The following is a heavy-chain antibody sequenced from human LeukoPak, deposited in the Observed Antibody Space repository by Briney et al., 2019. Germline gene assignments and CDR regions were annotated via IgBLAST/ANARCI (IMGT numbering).Heavy chain of an antibody. D-gene: IGHD1-26*01. Sequence: SETLSLTCTVSGGSLSSHYWSWIRQPPGKGLQWVGYTNHVWSTDYNPSLKSRVTISIDTSKNQFSLKLSSVTAADTAVYYCARHYDGRGSGSYYEDYWGQGALVIVSS. V-gene: IGHV4-59*08. CDR1: GGSLSSHY. J-gene: IGHJ4*02. CDR3: ARHYDGRGSGSYYEDY. CDR2: TNHVWST.